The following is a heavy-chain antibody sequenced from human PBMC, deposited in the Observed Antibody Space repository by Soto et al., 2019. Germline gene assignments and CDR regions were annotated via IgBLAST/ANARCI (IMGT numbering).Heavy chain of an antibody. V-gene: IGHV3-21*01. CDR2: ISSGSTYI. CDR3: AREYNWNDY. Sequence: GGSLRLSCAASGFTFSTSTMNWVRQAPGKGLEWVSSISSGSTYIYYADSVKGRFTVSRDNAKNSLYLQMNSLRAEDTAVYYCAREYNWNDYWGQGTLFTLSS. J-gene: IGHJ4*02. CDR1: GFTFSTST. D-gene: IGHD1-20*01.